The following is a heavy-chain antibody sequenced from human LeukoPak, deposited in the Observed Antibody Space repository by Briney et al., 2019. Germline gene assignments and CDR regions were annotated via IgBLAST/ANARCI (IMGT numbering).Heavy chain of an antibody. CDR1: GFAFSSYG. J-gene: IGHJ4*02. CDR2: ISGSGGST. Sequence: GGTLRLSCAASGFAFSSYGMSWVRQAPGKGLEWVSAISGSGGSTYYADSVKGRFTISRDNSKNTLYLQMNSLRAEDTAVYYCAKYSNYVYFDYWSQGTLVTVSS. CDR3: AKYSNYVYFDY. D-gene: IGHD4-11*01. V-gene: IGHV3-23*01.